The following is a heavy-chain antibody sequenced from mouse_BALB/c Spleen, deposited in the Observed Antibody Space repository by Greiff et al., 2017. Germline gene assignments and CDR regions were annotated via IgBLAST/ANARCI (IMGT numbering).Heavy chain of an antibody. Sequence: VMLVESGAELVRPGTSVKVSCKASGYAFTNYLIEWVKQRPGQGLEWIGVINPGSGGTNYNEKFKGKATLTADKSSSTAYMQLSSLTSDDSAVYFCARSFAMDYWGQGTSVTVSS. CDR2: INPGSGGT. CDR3: ARSFAMDY. V-gene: IGHV1-54*01. J-gene: IGHJ4*01. CDR1: GYAFTNYL.